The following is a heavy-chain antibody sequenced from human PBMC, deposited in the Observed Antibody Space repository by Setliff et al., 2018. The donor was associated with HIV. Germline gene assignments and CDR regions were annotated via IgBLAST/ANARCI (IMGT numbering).Heavy chain of an antibody. Sequence: ASVKVSCKASGGTFSTYSISWVRQAPGQGLEWMGGIIPIFGTTHYAQKFQGRVTITADESTSTAYMELSSLTFEDTVVYYCSRDRTRYGYPEWYFDLWGRGTLVTVSS. CDR3: SRDRTRYGYPEWYFDL. CDR2: IIPIFGTT. CDR1: GGTFSTYS. V-gene: IGHV1-69*13. J-gene: IGHJ2*01. D-gene: IGHD5-18*01.